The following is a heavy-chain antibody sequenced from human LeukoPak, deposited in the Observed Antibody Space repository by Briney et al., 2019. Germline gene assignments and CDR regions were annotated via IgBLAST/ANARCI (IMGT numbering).Heavy chain of an antibody. V-gene: IGHV3-66*01. J-gene: IGHJ4*02. CDR2: IYSGGST. CDR3: ARDLGEMATNEQTRSDY. Sequence: PGGSLRLSCAASGFTASSNYMSWVRQAPGKGLEWVSVIYSGGSTYYADSVKGRFTISRDNSKNTLYLQMNSLRAEDTAVYYCARDLGEMATNEQTRSDYWGQGTLVTVSS. D-gene: IGHD5-24*01. CDR1: GFTASSNY.